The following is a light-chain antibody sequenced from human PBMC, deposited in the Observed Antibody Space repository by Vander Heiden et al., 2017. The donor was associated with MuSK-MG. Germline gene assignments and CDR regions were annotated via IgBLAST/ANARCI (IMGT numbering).Light chain of an antibody. Sequence: EIVMTQSPATLSVSPAERATLSCRASQSVSSNLAWYQQKPGQAHRLLIYGASTRATGIPARFSGSGSGKEFTLTISSLQSEDFAVYYCQQYNNWPYTFGQGTKLEIK. V-gene: IGKV3-15*01. CDR1: QSVSSN. J-gene: IGKJ2*01. CDR2: GAS. CDR3: QQYNNWPYT.